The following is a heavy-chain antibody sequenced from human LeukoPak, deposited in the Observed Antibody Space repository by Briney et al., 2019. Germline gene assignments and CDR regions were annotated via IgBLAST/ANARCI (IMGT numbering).Heavy chain of an antibody. J-gene: IGHJ4*02. CDR2: ITNDGSRQ. Sequence: GGSLRLSCAASGFTFSNCGMHWVRQAPGKRLEWLAVITNDGSRQFYADSVKGRFTVSRDNSKSLLFLQMESLRHDDTGIYYCAKGRRTGFVDYWGQGALVTVSS. CDR3: AKGRRTGFVDY. V-gene: IGHV3-30*18. D-gene: IGHD1-1*01. CDR1: GFTFSNCG.